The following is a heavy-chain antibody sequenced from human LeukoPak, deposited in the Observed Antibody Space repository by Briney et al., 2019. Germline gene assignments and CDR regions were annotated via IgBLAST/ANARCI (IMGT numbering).Heavy chain of an antibody. CDR2: INSDGSST. CDR3: ARGGYCSSTSCYTRWFDP. V-gene: IGHV3-74*01. Sequence: PGGSLRLSCAASGFTFSSYWMHWVRQAPGKGLVWVSRINSDGSSTSYADSVKGRFTISRDNAKNTLYLQMNSLRAEDTAVYYCARGGYCSSTSCYTRWFDPWGQGTLVTVSS. J-gene: IGHJ5*02. D-gene: IGHD2-2*02. CDR1: GFTFSSYW.